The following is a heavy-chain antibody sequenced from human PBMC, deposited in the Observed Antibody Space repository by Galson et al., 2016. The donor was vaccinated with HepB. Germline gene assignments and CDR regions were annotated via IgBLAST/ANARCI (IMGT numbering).Heavy chain of an antibody. CDR3: ARTRPRAGAFDI. V-gene: IGHV3-21*01. J-gene: IGHJ3*02. CDR1: GFTFSISS. Sequence: SLRLSCAASGFTFSISSMNWVRQAPGKGLEWVSSISTRSSYIYYADSVKGRFTISRDNAKNSLYLQMNSLRAEDTAVYYCARTRPRAGAFDIWGQGTMVTVS. CDR2: ISTRSSYI.